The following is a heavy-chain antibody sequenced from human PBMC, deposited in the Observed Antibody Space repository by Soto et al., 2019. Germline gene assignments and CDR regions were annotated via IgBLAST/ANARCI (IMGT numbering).Heavy chain of an antibody. CDR1: GYSFFSYY. J-gene: IGHJ4*02. V-gene: IGHV1-46*01. CDR3: ARGGATIFGVIDS. CDR2: FLASGGNT. Sequence: ASVKVSCKASGYSFFSYYIHWVRQAPGQGLEWIGRFLASGGNTFYAQRFRGRVSMTRDTSSTNTVSLELTSLTSDDTAVYYCARGGATIFGVIDSWGQGTRVTVSS. D-gene: IGHD3-3*02.